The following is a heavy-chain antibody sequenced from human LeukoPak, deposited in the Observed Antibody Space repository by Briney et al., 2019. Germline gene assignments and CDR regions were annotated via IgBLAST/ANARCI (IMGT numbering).Heavy chain of an antibody. CDR1: GGSFSGYY. CDR2: TNHSGST. CDR3: ARGTPPITIFGVVIPSYFDY. J-gene: IGHJ4*02. D-gene: IGHD3-3*01. V-gene: IGHV4-34*01. Sequence: SETLSLTCAVYGGSFSGYYGSWIRQPPGKGLEWIGETNHSGSTNYNPSLKSRVTISVDTSKNQFSLKLSSVTAADTAVYYCARGTPPITIFGVVIPSYFDYWGQGTLVTVSS.